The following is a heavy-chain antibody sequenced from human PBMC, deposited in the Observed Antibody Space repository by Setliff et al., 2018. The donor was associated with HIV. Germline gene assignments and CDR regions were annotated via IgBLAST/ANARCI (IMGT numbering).Heavy chain of an antibody. CDR1: GYSISSSSW. CDR2: IYYSGST. CDR3: ARGGWGFDF. Sequence: SETLSLTCAVSGYSISSSSWWGWIRQPPGKGLAWIGYIYYSGSTYYNPSLKSRVTVSVDTSRNQFSLRLSSVTAADTAVYYCARGGWGFDFWGQGAMVTVSS. J-gene: IGHJ3*01. D-gene: IGHD3-10*01. V-gene: IGHV4-28*03.